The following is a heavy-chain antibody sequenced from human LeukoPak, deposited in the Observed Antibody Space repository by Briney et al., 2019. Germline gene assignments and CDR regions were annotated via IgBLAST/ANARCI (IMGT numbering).Heavy chain of an antibody. J-gene: IGHJ4*02. CDR3: ARHSQRAGLDFDY. CDR1: GGSISSYY. CDR2: IYYSGST. Sequence: SETLSLTCTVSGGSISSYYWSWIRRPPGKRLEWIGYIYYSGSTNYNPSLKSRVTISIDTSKNQFYLKLSSVTAADTAVYYCARHSQRAGLDFDYWGQGTLVTVSS. D-gene: IGHD2-15*01. V-gene: IGHV4-59*08.